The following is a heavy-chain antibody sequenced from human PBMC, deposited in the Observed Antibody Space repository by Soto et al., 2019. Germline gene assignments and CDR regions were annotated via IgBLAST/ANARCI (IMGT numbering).Heavy chain of an antibody. J-gene: IGHJ6*02. D-gene: IGHD7-27*01. CDR3: AREEVSGPPGYGMDF. CDR2: SIPIFGTA. V-gene: IGHV1-69*12. CDR1: GGTLTRYS. Sequence: QVQLVQSGAEVRKPGSSVKVSCKFSGGTLTRYSINWVRQAPGQGLEWMGGSIPIFGTAIYAQKFQGRVTITADESTNSAYRELSSLTSEDTAVYYCAREEVSGPPGYGMDFWGQGTTLTVSS.